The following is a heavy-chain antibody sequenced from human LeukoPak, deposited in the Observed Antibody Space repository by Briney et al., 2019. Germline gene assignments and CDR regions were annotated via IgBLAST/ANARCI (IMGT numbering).Heavy chain of an antibody. J-gene: IGHJ3*02. V-gene: IGHV1-2*02. D-gene: IGHD6-6*01. CDR2: INPNSGGT. CDR3: ARGVSSSSSAFDI. CDR1: GYTFTGYY. Sequence: ASVKVSCKASGYTFTGYYMHWVRQAPGQGLEWMGWINPNSGGTNYAQKLQGRVTMTTDTSTSTAYMELRSLRSDDTAVYYCARGVSSSSSAFDIWGQGTMVTVSS.